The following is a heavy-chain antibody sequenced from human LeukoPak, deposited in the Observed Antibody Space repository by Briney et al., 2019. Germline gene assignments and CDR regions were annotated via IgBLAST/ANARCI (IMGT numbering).Heavy chain of an antibody. J-gene: IGHJ4*02. CDR1: GVSFSGYY. CDR3: ARGRDY. Sequence: SETLSLTCAAYGVSFSGYYWSWIRQPPGKGLEWIGEINHSGSTNYNPSLKSRVTISVDTSKNQFSLKLSSVTAADTAVYYCARGRDYWGQGTLVTVSS. V-gene: IGHV4-34*01. CDR2: INHSGST.